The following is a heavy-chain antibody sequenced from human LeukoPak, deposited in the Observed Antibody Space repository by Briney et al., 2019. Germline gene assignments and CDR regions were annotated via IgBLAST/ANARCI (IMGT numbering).Heavy chain of an antibody. CDR1: GYTFTSYD. CDR2: MNPNSGNT. V-gene: IGHV1-8*01. J-gene: IGHJ3*02. Sequence: ASVTVSCKASGYTFTSYDINWVRQATGQGLEWMGWMNPNSGNTGYAQKFQGRVTMTRNTSISTAYMELSSLRSEDTAVYYCARGPVGANAFDIWGQGTMVTVSS. D-gene: IGHD1-26*01. CDR3: ARGPVGANAFDI.